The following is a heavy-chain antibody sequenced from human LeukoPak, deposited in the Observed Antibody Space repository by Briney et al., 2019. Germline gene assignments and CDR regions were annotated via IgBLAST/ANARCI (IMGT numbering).Heavy chain of an antibody. CDR2: INHSGST. D-gene: IGHD1-14*01. V-gene: IGHV4-34*01. CDR3: ARLHHRIPLHTWFDP. CDR1: GGSFSGYY. Sequence: SETLSLTCAVYGGSFSGYYWSWIRQPPGKGLEWIGEINHSGSTNYNPSLKSRVTISVDTSKNQFALKLSSVTAADTAVYYCARLHHRIPLHTWFDPWGQGTLVTVSS. J-gene: IGHJ5*02.